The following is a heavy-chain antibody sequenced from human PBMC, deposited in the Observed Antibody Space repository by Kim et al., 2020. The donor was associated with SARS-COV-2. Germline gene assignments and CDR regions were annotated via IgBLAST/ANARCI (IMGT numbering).Heavy chain of an antibody. D-gene: IGHD3-10*01. CDR2: ISGSSRSI. Sequence: GGSLRLSCAASGFTFSSHSMNWVRQAPGKGLEWVSYISGSSRSIYYTDSVKGRFTISRDNAKNSLSLQMNSLRAGDTAVYYCARDRRGERDMAWPGYFYGMDVWGQGTTVTVSS. V-gene: IGHV3-48*04. CDR1: GFTFSSHS. CDR3: ARDRRGERDMAWPGYFYGMDV. J-gene: IGHJ6*02.